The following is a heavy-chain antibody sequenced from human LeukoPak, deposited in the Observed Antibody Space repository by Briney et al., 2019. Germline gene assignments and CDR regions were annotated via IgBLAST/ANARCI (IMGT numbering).Heavy chain of an antibody. V-gene: IGHV1-69*01. CDR1: GGTFSSYA. CDR2: IIPIFGTA. CDR3: ARDRRPYDSSGYYYFDY. Sequence: SVKVSCKASGGTFSSYAISWVRQARGQGLEWMGGIIPIFGTANYAQMFTGRAKITADASTSTAYMELSSLRSEDTAVYYCARDRRPYDSSGYYYFDYWGQGTLVTVSS. J-gene: IGHJ4*02. D-gene: IGHD3-22*01.